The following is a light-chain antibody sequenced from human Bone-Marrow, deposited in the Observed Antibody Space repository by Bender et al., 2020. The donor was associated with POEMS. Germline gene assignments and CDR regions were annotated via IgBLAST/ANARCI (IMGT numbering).Light chain of an antibody. J-gene: IGLJ3*02. CDR3: AVWDDSLNGWV. Sequence: QSVLTQPPSASGTPGQRVPISCSGGSSNIGAHAVNCYQPLPGPAPKLLIYSSHRRPSEVPDRFSGSRSGTSASLAISGLQSEDEADYYGAVWDDSLNGWVFGGGTKLTVL. CDR1: SSNIGAHA. V-gene: IGLV1-44*01. CDR2: SSH.